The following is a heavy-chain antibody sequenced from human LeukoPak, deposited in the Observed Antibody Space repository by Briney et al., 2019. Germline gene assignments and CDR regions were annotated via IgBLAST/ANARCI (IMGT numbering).Heavy chain of an antibody. CDR2: ISYDGSNK. J-gene: IGHJ6*02. Sequence: GGSLRLSCAASGFTFISYGMHRVRQAPGKGLEWVAVISYDGSNKYYADSVKGRFTISRDNSKNTLYLQMNSLRAEDTAVYYCANSGYYYGMDVWGQGTTVTVSS. D-gene: IGHD6-25*01. V-gene: IGHV3-30*18. CDR3: ANSGYYYGMDV. CDR1: GFTFISYG.